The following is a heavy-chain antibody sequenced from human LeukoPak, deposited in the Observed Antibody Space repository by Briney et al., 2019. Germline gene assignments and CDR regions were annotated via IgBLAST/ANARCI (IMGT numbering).Heavy chain of an antibody. CDR2: ISAYNGNT. D-gene: IGHD3-22*01. CDR1: GYTFTSYG. V-gene: IGHV1-18*01. CDR3: AREGYYDSSGYVSSVVY. J-gene: IGHJ4*02. Sequence: GASVKVSCKASGYTFTSYGISWVRQAPGQWLEWMGWISAYNGNTNYAQKLQGRVTMTTDTSTSTAYMELRSLRSDDTAVYYCAREGYYDSSGYVSSVVYWGQGTLVTVSS.